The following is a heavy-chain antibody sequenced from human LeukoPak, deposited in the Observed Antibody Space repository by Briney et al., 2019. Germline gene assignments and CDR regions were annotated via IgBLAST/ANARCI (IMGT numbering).Heavy chain of an antibody. J-gene: IGHJ4*02. V-gene: IGHV3-30*04. Sequence: GGSLRLSCAASGFTFSSYAMHWVHQAPGKGLEWVAVISYDGNNKYYADSVKGRFTISRDDSKNTLYLQMNSLRAEDTAVYYCARDLTPPPAAGTGGVFDYWGQGTLVTVSS. D-gene: IGHD6-13*01. CDR1: GFTFSSYA. CDR2: ISYDGNNK. CDR3: ARDLTPPPAAGTGGVFDY.